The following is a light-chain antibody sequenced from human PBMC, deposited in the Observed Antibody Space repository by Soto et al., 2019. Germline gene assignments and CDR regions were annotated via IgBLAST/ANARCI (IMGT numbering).Light chain of an antibody. J-gene: IGLJ1*01. Sequence: QSVLTQPPAASGTPGQRVTISCSGSSSNIGSNPVNWYQHLPGTAPKLLIYSNYQRPSGVPDRFSGSKSGTSASLAISGLQSEDEADYYCAAWDNSLNGQVFGTGTKVTVL. V-gene: IGLV1-44*01. CDR2: SNY. CDR1: SSNIGSNP. CDR3: AAWDNSLNGQV.